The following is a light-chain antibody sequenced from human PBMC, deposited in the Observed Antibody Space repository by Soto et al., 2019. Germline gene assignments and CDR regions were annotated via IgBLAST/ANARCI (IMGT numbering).Light chain of an antibody. CDR3: QQSFSDPPLS. J-gene: IGKJ4*01. V-gene: IGKV1-39*01. CDR2: AAS. Sequence: DIQLTQSPSSLSASVRDRVTITCRASQSVTTYLNWYQQKPGKAPKLLISAASSLRDGVPSRFSGSGSGTVFTLTINSLHPEDFATYYCQQSFSDPPLSFGGGTRVEVK. CDR1: QSVTTY.